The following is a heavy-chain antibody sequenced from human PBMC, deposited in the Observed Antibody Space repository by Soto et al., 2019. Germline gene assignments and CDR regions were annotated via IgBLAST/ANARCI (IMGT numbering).Heavy chain of an antibody. J-gene: IGHJ5*02. CDR1: GFSLSNARMG. CDR2: IFSNDEK. V-gene: IGHV2-26*01. CDR3: ARIGSIAARRRWFDP. D-gene: IGHD6-6*01. Sequence: QVTLKESGPVLVNPTETLTLTCTVSGFSLSNARMGVSWIRQPPGKALEWLAHIFSNDEKSYSTSLKSRLTISKDTSKSQVVLTMTNMDPVDTATYYCARIGSIAARRRWFDPWGQGTLVTVSS.